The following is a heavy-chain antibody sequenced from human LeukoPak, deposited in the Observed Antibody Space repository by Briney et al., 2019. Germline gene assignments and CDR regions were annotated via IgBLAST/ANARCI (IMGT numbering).Heavy chain of an antibody. CDR3: ARDHGGYPDY. CDR2: INRDGSST. D-gene: IGHD1-1*01. J-gene: IGHJ4*02. Sequence: PGGSLRLSCAASGFTFSSYWMHWVRQALGKGLVWVSRINRDGSSTSYADSVKGRFTISRDNAKNTLYLQMNSLRAEDTAVYYCARDHGGYPDYWGQGTLVTVSS. CDR1: GFTFSSYW. V-gene: IGHV3-74*01.